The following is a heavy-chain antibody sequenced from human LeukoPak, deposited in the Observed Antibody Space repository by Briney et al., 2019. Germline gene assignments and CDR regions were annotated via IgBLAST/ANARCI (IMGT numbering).Heavy chain of an antibody. CDR1: GFTFSSYG. CDR3: AKDHRPIRGGYPFDY. Sequence: GRSLRLSCAASGFTFSSYGMHWVRQAPGKGLEWVAVISYDGSNKYYADSVKGRFTISRDNSKNTLYLQMNSLRAEDTAVYYCAKDHRPIRGGYPFDYWGQGTLVTVSS. J-gene: IGHJ4*02. V-gene: IGHV3-30*18. D-gene: IGHD3-10*01. CDR2: ISYDGSNK.